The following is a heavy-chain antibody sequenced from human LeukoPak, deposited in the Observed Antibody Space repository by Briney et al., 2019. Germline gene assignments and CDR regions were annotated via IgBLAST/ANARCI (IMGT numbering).Heavy chain of an antibody. CDR3: ARDGGNYYDSSGCLDY. CDR1: GFTFSDYY. V-gene: IGHV3-11*04. D-gene: IGHD3-22*01. Sequence: GGSLRLSCAASGFTFSDYYMSWIRQAPGKGLEWVSYISSSGSTIYYADSVKGRFTISRDNAKNSLYLQVNSLRAEDTAVYYCARDGGNYYDSSGCLDYWGQGTLVTVSS. J-gene: IGHJ4*02. CDR2: ISSSGSTI.